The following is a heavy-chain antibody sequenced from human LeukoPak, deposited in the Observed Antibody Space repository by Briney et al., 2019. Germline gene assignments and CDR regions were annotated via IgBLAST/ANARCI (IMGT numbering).Heavy chain of an antibody. Sequence: GGSLRLSCAVSGFTFSSYWMSWVRQAPGKGLEWVANVKQDGSDKYYVDSVKGRFTISRNNAKNSLDLQMNSLRAEDTAVYYCARERSWNIVVVGFVYWGQGTLVTVSS. CDR2: VKQDGSDK. J-gene: IGHJ4*02. CDR3: ARERSWNIVVVGFVY. CDR1: GFTFSSYW. D-gene: IGHD2-15*01. V-gene: IGHV3-7*01.